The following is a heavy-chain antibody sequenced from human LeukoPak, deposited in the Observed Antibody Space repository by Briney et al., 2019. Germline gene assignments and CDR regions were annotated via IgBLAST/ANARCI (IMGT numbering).Heavy chain of an antibody. CDR1: GLPISRFF. CDR3: ARGGYGPGSHYRY. J-gene: IGHJ4*02. CDR2: IDHTGSI. V-gene: IGHV4-34*01. D-gene: IGHD3-10*01. Sequence: PSETLSLICTTSGLPISRFFWNWVRQPPGKGLEWIGEIDHTGSISYNPSLRSRVTISVDTFKNQFSLNLRSVTAADRAIYYCARGGYGPGSHYRYWGQGTLVTVSS.